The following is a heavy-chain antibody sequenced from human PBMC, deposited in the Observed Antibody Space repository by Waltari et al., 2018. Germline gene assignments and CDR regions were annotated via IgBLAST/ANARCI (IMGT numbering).Heavy chain of an antibody. Sequence: HLVESGGGLIQPGGALSPPGAASGFNVSSNYRSGVRQAPGKGLEWVSVIYSGGNTYYADPVKGRFTISRDNSKNTLYLQMNSLRAEDTAVYYCARVGNWGRGTLVTVSS. CDR2: IYSGGNT. CDR3: ARVGN. D-gene: IGHD6-13*01. V-gene: IGHV3-53*01. CDR1: GFNVSSNY. J-gene: IGHJ4*02.